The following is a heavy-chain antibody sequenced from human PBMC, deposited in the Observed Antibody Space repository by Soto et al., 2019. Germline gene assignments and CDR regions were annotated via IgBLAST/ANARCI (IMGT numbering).Heavy chain of an antibody. V-gene: IGHV1-18*01. CDR2: ISANNGNT. CDR1: GYTFTSYG. Sequence: QVQLVQSGAEVKKPGASVKVSCKASGYTFTSYGITWVRQAPGQGLEWMGWISANNGNTNYAQKFQGRVTMTTDTSTITAYLELRSLRSDDTAVHYCAGDGYCSSRRCFDLWGRGTLVTVSS. D-gene: IGHD2-2*01. CDR3: AGDGYCSSRRCFDL. J-gene: IGHJ2*01.